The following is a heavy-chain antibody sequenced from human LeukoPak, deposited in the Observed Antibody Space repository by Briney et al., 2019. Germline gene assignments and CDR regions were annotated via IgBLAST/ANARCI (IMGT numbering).Heavy chain of an antibody. CDR2: ISWNSGSI. CDR3: AKDSYCSGGSCQAGFDY. D-gene: IGHD2-15*01. CDR1: GFTFDDYA. Sequence: GRSLRLSCAASGFTFDDYAMHWVRQAPGKGLEWVSGISWNSGSIGYADSVKGRFTISRDNAKNSLYLQMNSLRAEDTALYYCAKDSYCSGGSCQAGFDYWGQGTLVTVSS. J-gene: IGHJ4*02. V-gene: IGHV3-9*01.